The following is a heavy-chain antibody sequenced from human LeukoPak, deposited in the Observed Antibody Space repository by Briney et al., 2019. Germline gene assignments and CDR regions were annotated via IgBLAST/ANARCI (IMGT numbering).Heavy chain of an antibody. D-gene: IGHD1-26*01. CDR1: GGSFSGYY. V-gene: IGHV4-34*01. Sequence: SETLSLTCAVYGGSFSGYYWSWIRQPPGKGLEWIGEINHSGSTNYNPSLKSRVTISVDTSKNQFSLKLSSVTAADTAVYYCARRTYSLFDPWGQGTLVTVSS. J-gene: IGHJ5*02. CDR3: ARRTYSLFDP. CDR2: INHSGST.